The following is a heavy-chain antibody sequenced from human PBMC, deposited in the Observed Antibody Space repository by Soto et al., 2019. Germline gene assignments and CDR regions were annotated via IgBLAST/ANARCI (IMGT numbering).Heavy chain of an antibody. D-gene: IGHD2-21*02. CDR1: GFTFSSYA. Sequence: GSLRLSFAASGFTFSSYAMSWVRQAPGKGLEWVSAISGSGGSTYYADSVKGRFTISRDNSKNTLYLQMNSLRAEDTAVYYCAKDRAYCGGDCYDNWFDPWGQGTLVTVSS. V-gene: IGHV3-23*01. CDR2: ISGSGGST. CDR3: AKDRAYCGGDCYDNWFDP. J-gene: IGHJ5*02.